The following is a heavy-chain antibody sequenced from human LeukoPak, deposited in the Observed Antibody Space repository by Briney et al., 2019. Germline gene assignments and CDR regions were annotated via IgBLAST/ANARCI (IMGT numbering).Heavy chain of an antibody. CDR1: GGSFSDYY. J-gene: IGHJ4*02. CDR3: ARASRRAMVRGVNRGDCFDY. V-gene: IGHV4-34*01. Sequence: PSETLSLTCAVYGGSFSDYYWSWIRQPPGKGLEWIGEINHSGSTNYNPSLKSRVTISVDTSKNQFSLKLSSVTAADTAVYYCARASRRAMVRGVNRGDCFDYWGQGTLVTVSS. D-gene: IGHD3-10*01. CDR2: INHSGST.